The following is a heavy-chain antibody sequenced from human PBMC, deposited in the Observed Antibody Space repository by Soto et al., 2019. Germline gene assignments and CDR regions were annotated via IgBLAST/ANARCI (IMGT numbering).Heavy chain of an antibody. D-gene: IGHD3-22*01. V-gene: IGHV1-18*01. J-gene: IGHJ5*02. CDR1: GYTFTSYG. CDR2: ISAYNGNT. CDR3: ARDLMDYYDSSGYDNWFDP. Sequence: GASVKVSCKASGYTFTSYGISWVRQAPGQGLEWMGWISAYNGNTNYAQELQGRVTMTTDTSTSTAYMELRSLRSDDTAVYYCARDLMDYYDSSGYDNWFDPWGQGTLVTVSS.